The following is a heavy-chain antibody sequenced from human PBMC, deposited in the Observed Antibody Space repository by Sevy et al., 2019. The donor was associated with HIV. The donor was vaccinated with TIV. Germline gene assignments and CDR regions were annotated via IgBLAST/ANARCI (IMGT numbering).Heavy chain of an antibody. Sequence: GGSLRLSCAASGLIFNSHAMSWVRQAPGKGLEWVSTISGSGGYTYYADSVKGRFTISRDNSKNTVYLQMDSLRAEDSAVYYCSHRGMVLITGFDYWGQGTLVTVSS. D-gene: IGHD2-8*01. V-gene: IGHV3-23*01. CDR3: SHRGMVLITGFDY. CDR1: GLIFNSHA. CDR2: ISGSGGYT. J-gene: IGHJ4*02.